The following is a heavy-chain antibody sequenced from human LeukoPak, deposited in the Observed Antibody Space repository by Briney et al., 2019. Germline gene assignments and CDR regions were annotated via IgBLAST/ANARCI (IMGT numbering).Heavy chain of an antibody. Sequence: SETLSLTCAVYGGPFSGYYLSWIRQPPGKGLEWIGEINHSGSTNYNPSLKRRVTISVDTSKNQFSLQLSSVTAADTAVYYCARVRGLDFGSGYYAHWGQGTLVTVSS. CDR1: GGPFSGYY. CDR2: INHSGST. V-gene: IGHV4-34*01. CDR3: ARVRGLDFGSGYYAH. D-gene: IGHD3-3*01. J-gene: IGHJ4*02.